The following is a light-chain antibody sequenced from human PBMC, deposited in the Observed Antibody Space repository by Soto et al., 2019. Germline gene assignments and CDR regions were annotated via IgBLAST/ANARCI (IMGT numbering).Light chain of an antibody. CDR1: TSDVGGYNY. V-gene: IGLV2-8*01. Sequence: QSALPQPPSASGSPGQSVTISCTGTTSDVGGYNYVSWYHRHPGKAPKLMIYVVSNRPSGVPDRFSGSKSGNTASLTVSGLQAEDEADYYCSSYAGSNNFVVFGGGTKLTVL. J-gene: IGLJ2*01. CDR2: VVS. CDR3: SSYAGSNNFVV.